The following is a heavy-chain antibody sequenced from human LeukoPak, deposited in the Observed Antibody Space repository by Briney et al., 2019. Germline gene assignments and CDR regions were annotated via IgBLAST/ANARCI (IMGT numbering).Heavy chain of an antibody. Sequence: AASVKVSCKASGGTFSSYAISWVRQAPGQGLEWIGGIIPIFGTANYAQKFQGRVTITADKSTSTAYMELSSLRSEDTAVYYCASPPKMHYYYMDVWGKGTTVTVSS. CDR3: ASPPKMHYYYMDV. D-gene: IGHD5-24*01. J-gene: IGHJ6*03. CDR1: GGTFSSYA. V-gene: IGHV1-69*06. CDR2: IIPIFGTA.